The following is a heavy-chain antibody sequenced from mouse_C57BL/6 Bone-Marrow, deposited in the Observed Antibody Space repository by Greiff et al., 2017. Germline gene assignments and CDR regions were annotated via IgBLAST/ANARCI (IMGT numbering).Heavy chain of an antibody. CDR3: ARQGGAYYYAMDY. J-gene: IGHJ4*01. CDR1: GFTFSSYG. Sequence: EVKLMESGGDLVKPGGSLKFSCAASGFTFSSYGMSWVRQTPDKRLEWVATISSGGSSTYYPDSVKGRFTISRDNAKNTLYLQMSSLKSEDTAMYYCARQGGAYYYAMDYWGQGTSVTVSS. V-gene: IGHV5-6*01. CDR2: ISSGGSST.